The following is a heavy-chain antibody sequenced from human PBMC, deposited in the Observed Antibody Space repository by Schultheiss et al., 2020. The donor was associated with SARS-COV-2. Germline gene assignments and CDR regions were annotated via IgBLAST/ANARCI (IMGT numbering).Heavy chain of an antibody. V-gene: IGHV5-51*01. CDR2: IYPGDSDT. Sequence: GESLKISCKGSGYSFTSYWIGWVRQMPGKGLEWMGIIYPGDSDTRYSPSFQGQVTISADKSIGTAYLHWNSLKASDTAIYYCVRLYDFWSGINFDYWGQGTLVTVSS. CDR3: VRLYDFWSGINFDY. CDR1: GYSFTSYW. J-gene: IGHJ4*02. D-gene: IGHD3-3*01.